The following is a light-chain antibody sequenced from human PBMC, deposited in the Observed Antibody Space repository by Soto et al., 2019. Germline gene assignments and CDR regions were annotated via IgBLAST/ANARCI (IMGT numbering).Light chain of an antibody. Sequence: EIVLTQSPGILSSSPGERATLSCRASQSVTSSYLAWYQQKPGQAPRLLIYGASSRATGIPDRFSGSGSGTDFSLTISRLEPEDFAVYYCQQYGSSPCTFGQGTKVDIK. J-gene: IGKJ1*01. V-gene: IGKV3-20*01. CDR3: QQYGSSPCT. CDR1: QSVTSSY. CDR2: GAS.